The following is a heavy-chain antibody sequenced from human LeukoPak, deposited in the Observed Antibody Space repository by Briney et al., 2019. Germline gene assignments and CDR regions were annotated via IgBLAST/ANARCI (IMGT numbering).Heavy chain of an antibody. J-gene: IGHJ4*02. CDR2: IIPIFGTA. D-gene: IGHD6-19*01. CDR1: GYTFTSYG. CDR3: AAGIAVAGGSFDY. Sequence: SVKVSCKASGYTFTSYGISWVRQAPGQGLEWMGGIIPIFGTANYAQKFQGRVTITADKSTSTAYMELSSLRSEDTAVYYCAAGIAVAGGSFDYWGQGTLVTVSS. V-gene: IGHV1-69*06.